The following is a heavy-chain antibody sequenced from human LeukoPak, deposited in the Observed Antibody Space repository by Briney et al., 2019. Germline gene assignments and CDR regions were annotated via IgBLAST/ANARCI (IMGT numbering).Heavy chain of an antibody. CDR2: ICYKEINK. CDR1: GFPFSAYA. D-gene: IGHD2-15*01. V-gene: IGHV3-33*01. Sequence: GGPLTLPCPPSGFPFSAYAIHGARQPPAKGRNGWPFICYKEINKYHADSVKGRFTISRDNSKNTLYLQMNSLRVEDTAVYYCARAHCSGGSCYGNYYYYYGMDVWGQGTTVTVSS. CDR3: ARAHCSGGSCYGNYYYYYGMDV. J-gene: IGHJ6*02.